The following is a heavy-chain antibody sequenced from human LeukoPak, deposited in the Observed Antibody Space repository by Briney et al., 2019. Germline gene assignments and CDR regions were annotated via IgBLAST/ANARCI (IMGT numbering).Heavy chain of an antibody. V-gene: IGHV3-74*01. CDR1: GFTFSNYW. CDR3: TRELDWLPTLDY. D-gene: IGHD3-9*01. J-gene: IGHJ4*02. CDR2: INSDGSST. Sequence: GGSLRLSCAASGFTFSNYWMHWVRQAPGKGLVWVSRINSDGSSTRYADSVKGRFTISRDNAKNTLYLQMNSLRAEGTAVYYCTRELDWLPTLDYWGQGTLVTVSS.